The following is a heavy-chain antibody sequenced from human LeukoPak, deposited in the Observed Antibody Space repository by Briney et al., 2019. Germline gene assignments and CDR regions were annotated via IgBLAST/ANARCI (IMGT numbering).Heavy chain of an antibody. CDR3: ARDVGGFFDY. J-gene: IGHJ4*02. CDR2: ISWNSGSI. Sequence: GGSLRLSCAASGFTFDDYAMHWVRQAPGKGLEWVSGISWNSGSIGYADSVKGRFTISRDNAKNSLYLQMNSLRVEDTAVYYCARDVGGFFDYWGQGILVTVSS. D-gene: IGHD3-16*01. V-gene: IGHV3-9*01. CDR1: GFTFDDYA.